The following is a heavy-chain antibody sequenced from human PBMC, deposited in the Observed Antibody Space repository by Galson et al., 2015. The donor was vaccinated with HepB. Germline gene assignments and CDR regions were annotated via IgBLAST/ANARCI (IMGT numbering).Heavy chain of an antibody. D-gene: IGHD3-9*01. CDR1: GYTFTGYY. Sequence: SVKVSCKASGYTFTGYYMHWVRQAPGQGLEWMGWINAGNGNTKYSQKFQGRVTITRDTSASTAYMELSSLRSEDTAVYYCARDPYYDILRRLGMDVWGQGTTVTVSS. V-gene: IGHV1-3*01. CDR2: INAGNGNT. J-gene: IGHJ6*02. CDR3: ARDPYYDILRRLGMDV.